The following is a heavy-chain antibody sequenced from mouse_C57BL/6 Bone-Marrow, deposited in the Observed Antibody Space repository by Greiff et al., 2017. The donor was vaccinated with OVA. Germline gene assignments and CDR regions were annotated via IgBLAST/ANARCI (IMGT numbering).Heavy chain of an antibody. Sequence: QVQLQQPGAELVKPGASVKLSCKASGYTFTSYWMQWVKQRPGQGLEWIGEIDPSDSYPNYNQKFKGKATLTVDTSSSTAYMQLSSLTSEDAAVYYCARNYWFAYWGQGTLVTVSA. CDR2: IDPSDSYP. CDR1: GYTFTSYW. CDR3: ARNYWFAY. J-gene: IGHJ3*01. D-gene: IGHD1-3*01. V-gene: IGHV1-50*01.